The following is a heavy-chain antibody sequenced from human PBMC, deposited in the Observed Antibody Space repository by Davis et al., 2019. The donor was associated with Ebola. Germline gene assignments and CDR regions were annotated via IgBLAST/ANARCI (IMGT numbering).Heavy chain of an antibody. V-gene: IGHV3-21*01. D-gene: IGHD3-3*01. CDR1: GFTFSSYS. CDR2: ISSSSSYI. J-gene: IGHJ6*03. Sequence: GESLKISCAASGFTFSSYSMNWVRQAPGKGLEWVSSISSSSSYIYYADSVKGRFTISRDNAKNSLYLQMNSLRAEDTAVYYCARDRKYDFWSGYYADNGYYYMDVWGKGTTVTVSS. CDR3: ARDRKYDFWSGYYADNGYYYMDV.